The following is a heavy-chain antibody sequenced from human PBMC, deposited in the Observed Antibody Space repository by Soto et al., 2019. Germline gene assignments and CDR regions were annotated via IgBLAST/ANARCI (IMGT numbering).Heavy chain of an antibody. CDR2: IIPIFGTA. D-gene: IGHD3-22*01. CDR3: ARGPRYYYDSSGYFDY. CDR1: GGTFSSYA. V-gene: IGHV1-69*13. J-gene: IGHJ4*02. Sequence: ASVKVSCKASGGTFSSYAISWVRQAPGQGLEWMGGIIPIFGTANYAQKFQGRVTITADESTSTAYMELSSLRSEDTAVYYCARGPRYYYDSSGYFDYWGQGTLVTVSS.